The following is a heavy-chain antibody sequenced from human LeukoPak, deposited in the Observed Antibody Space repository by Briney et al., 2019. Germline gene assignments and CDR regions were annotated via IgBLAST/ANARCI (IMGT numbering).Heavy chain of an antibody. Sequence: SETLSLTCTVSGDSISSYYWSWIRQPPGKGLEWIGYIYYSGSTNYNPSLKSRVTISVDMSKNQFSLKLSSVTAADTAVYYCARGHRYYYDSSGYYRAYYYYYMDVWGKGTTVTVSS. CDR1: GDSISSYY. CDR3: ARGHRYYYDSSGYYRAYYYYYMDV. CDR2: IYYSGST. V-gene: IGHV4-59*01. J-gene: IGHJ6*03. D-gene: IGHD3-22*01.